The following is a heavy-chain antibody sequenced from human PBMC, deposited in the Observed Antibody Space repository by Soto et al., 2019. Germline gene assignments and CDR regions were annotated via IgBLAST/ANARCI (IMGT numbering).Heavy chain of an antibody. CDR3: SRDPGYSSGWYEWLFDY. V-gene: IGHV1-69*04. CDR1: VGTLSRYT. CDR2: IIPILGIA. Sequence: PVKVSCKASVGTLSRYTISCVSKAPGQVLEWMGRIIPILGIANYAQKFQGRVTITADTSTSTAYMELSSLRSEDTAVYYCSRDPGYSSGWYEWLFDYWGQGTLVTVSS. D-gene: IGHD6-19*01. J-gene: IGHJ4*02.